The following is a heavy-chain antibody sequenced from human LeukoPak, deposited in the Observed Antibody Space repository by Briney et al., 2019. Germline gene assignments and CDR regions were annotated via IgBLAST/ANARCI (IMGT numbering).Heavy chain of an antibody. Sequence: PSETLSLTCTVSGGSISSYYWSWIRQPPGKGLEWIGEINHSGSTNYNPSLKSRVTISVDTSKNHFSLKLSSVTAADTAVYYCARRGMDYYDGSGYYRDAFDIWGQGTMVTVSS. V-gene: IGHV4-34*01. CDR3: ARRGMDYYDGSGYYRDAFDI. J-gene: IGHJ3*02. CDR2: INHSGST. D-gene: IGHD3-22*01. CDR1: GGSISSYY.